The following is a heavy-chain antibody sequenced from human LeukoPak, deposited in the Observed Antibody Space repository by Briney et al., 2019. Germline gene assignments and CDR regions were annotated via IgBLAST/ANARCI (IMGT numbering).Heavy chain of an antibody. V-gene: IGHV3-48*04. J-gene: IGHJ4*02. Sequence: GGSLRLSRAASGFTFSSYSMNWVRQAPGKGLEWVSYISSSSSTIYYADSVKGRFTISRDNAKNSLYLQMNSLRAEDTAVYYCARDLMVGYYYDSSGYSWGQGTLVTVSS. CDR1: GFTFSSYS. D-gene: IGHD3-22*01. CDR2: ISSSSSTI. CDR3: ARDLMVGYYYDSSGYS.